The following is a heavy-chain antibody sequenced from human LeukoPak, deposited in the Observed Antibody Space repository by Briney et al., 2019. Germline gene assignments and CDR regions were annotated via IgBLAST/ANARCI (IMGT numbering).Heavy chain of an antibody. V-gene: IGHV7-4-1*02. CDR2: INTNTGNP. D-gene: IGHD2-2*02. Sequence: ASVKVSCKASGYTFTGYFLHWVRQAPGQGLEWMGWINTNTGNPTYAQGFTGRFVFSLDTSVSTAYLQISSLKAEDTAVYYCAIPPYCSSTSCYTAYYYYGMDVWGQGTTVTVSS. CDR1: GYTFTGYF. CDR3: AIPPYCSSTSCYTAYYYYGMDV. J-gene: IGHJ6*02.